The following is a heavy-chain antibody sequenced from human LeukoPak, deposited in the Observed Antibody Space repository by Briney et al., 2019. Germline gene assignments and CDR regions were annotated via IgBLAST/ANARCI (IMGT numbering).Heavy chain of an antibody. CDR2: IKTDGSIA. CDR1: GFSFSFYW. CDR3: AKDPTSGYCTLGSCRYYFDS. Sequence: GGSLRLSCAASGFSFSFYWMHWVRQAPGKGPGWVSRIKTDGSIADYADAVKGRFTISRDNAKNTPYLQMNSLRAEDTAVYYCAKDPTSGYCTLGSCRYYFDSWGQGDLVSVS. V-gene: IGHV3-74*01. D-gene: IGHD2-15*01. J-gene: IGHJ4*02.